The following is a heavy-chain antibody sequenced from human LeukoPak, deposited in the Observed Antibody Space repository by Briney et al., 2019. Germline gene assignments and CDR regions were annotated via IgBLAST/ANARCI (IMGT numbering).Heavy chain of an antibody. D-gene: IGHD3-22*01. J-gene: IGHJ5*02. CDR2: INTDGSST. CDR3: AKDYYDSSGSGGT. Sequence: GGSLRPSCAASGFTFSSYWMHWVRQAPGKGLVWVSRINTDGSSTSYADSVKGRFTISRDNAKNTLYLQMNSLRAEGTAVYYCAKDYYDSSGSGGTWGQGTLVTVSS. V-gene: IGHV3-74*01. CDR1: GFTFSSYW.